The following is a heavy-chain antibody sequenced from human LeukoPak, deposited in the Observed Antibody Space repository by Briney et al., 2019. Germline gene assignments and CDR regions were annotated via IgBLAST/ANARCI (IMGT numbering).Heavy chain of an antibody. CDR2: INHSGST. J-gene: IGHJ6*02. Sequence: SETLSLTCAVYGGSFSGYYWSWIRQPPGKGLEWIGEINHSGSTNYNQSLKSRVTISVDTSKNQFSLKLSSVTAADTAVYYCARGRNTIFRPYYYGMDVWGQGTTVTVSS. D-gene: IGHD3-3*01. CDR3: ARGRNTIFRPYYYGMDV. CDR1: GGSFSGYY. V-gene: IGHV4-34*01.